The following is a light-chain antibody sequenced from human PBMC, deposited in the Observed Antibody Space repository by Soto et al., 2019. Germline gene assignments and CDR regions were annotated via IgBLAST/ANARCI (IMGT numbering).Light chain of an antibody. CDR1: QSINNL. CDR3: QHYNSYSEA. V-gene: IGKV1-5*01. J-gene: IGKJ1*01. CDR2: DVS. Sequence: DVQMTQSPSTLSASVGDRVTITCRASQSINNLLAWYQQKPGKAPKFLIYDVSTLESGVPSRFSGSGSGTEFTLTFSSLQPEDFATYYCQHYNSYSEAFGQGTKVELK.